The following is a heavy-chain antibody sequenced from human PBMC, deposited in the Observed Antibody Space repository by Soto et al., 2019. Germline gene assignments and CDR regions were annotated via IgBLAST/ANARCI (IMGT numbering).Heavy chain of an antibody. V-gene: IGHV5-51*01. CDR2: IYPGDSDT. CDR3: ARLARTVLGTITRTPSRYFGY. CDR1: GYSFTSNW. Sequence: VESLKISFKTSGYSFTSNWIGWVRQMPGKGLERMGIIYPGDSDTRYSPSFQGQVSISADKSISTAYLKWSSLKASDTAMYYCARLARTVLGTITRTPSRYFGYWGQGTMRTLSS. J-gene: IGHJ4*02. D-gene: IGHD1-7*01.